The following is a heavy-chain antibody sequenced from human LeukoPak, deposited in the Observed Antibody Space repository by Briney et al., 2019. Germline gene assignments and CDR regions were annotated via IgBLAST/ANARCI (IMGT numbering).Heavy chain of an antibody. J-gene: IGHJ5*02. CDR2: ISSSGSTI. D-gene: IGHD3-22*01. V-gene: IGHV3-48*03. Sequence: PGGSLRLSCAASGFTFSSYEMNWVCQAPGKGLEWVSYISSSGSTIYYADSVKGRFTISRDNAKNSLYLQMNSLRAEDTAVYYCAREGVVAAGWFDPWGQGTLVTVSS. CDR1: GFTFSSYE. CDR3: AREGVVAAGWFDP.